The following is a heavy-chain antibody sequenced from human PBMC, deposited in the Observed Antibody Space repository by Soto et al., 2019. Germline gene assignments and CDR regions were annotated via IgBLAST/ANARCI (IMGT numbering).Heavy chain of an antibody. V-gene: IGHV3-30-3*01. CDR1: GFTFSNYA. D-gene: IGHD1-26*01. CDR3: ARDGVGPTYSGFDY. J-gene: IGHJ4*02. Sequence: QVQLVESGGGVVQPGRSLRLSCAASGFTFSNYAMYWVGQAPGKRLEWVAVISYDGSNKYYADSVKGRFSISRDNSKNTLYLQMNSLRVDDTAAYYCARDGVGPTYSGFDYWGQGTLVTVSS. CDR2: ISYDGSNK.